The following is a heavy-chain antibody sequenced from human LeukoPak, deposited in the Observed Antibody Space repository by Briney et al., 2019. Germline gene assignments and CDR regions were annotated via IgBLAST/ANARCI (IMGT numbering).Heavy chain of an antibody. CDR3: ARGSFDGRAYNWFDP. V-gene: IGHV4-30-4*08. CDR2: IYYSGST. D-gene: IGHD2-15*01. CDR1: GGSISSGDYY. J-gene: IGHJ5*02. Sequence: SQTLSLTCTVSGGSISSGDYYWSWIRQPPGKGLEWIGYIYYSGSTYYNPSLKSRVAISVDTSKNQFSLKLSSVTAADTAVYYCARGSFDGRAYNWFDPWGQGTLVTVSS.